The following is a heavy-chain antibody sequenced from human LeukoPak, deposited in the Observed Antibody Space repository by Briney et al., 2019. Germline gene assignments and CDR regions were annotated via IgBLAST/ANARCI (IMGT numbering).Heavy chain of an antibody. CDR3: AREFGFFDY. Sequence: SETLSLTRTVSGGSISSYYWSWIRQPPGKGLEWIGYIYYSGSTNYNPSLKSRVTISVDTSKNQFSLKLSSVTAADTAVYYCAREFGFFDYWGQGTLVTVSS. D-gene: IGHD3-10*01. V-gene: IGHV4-59*08. CDR1: GGSISSYY. CDR2: IYYSGST. J-gene: IGHJ4*02.